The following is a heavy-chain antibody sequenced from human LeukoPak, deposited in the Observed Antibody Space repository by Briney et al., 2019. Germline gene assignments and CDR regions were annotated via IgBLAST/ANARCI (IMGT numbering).Heavy chain of an antibody. V-gene: IGHV4-59*01. Sequence: SETLSLTCTVSGGSISNYYWSWIRQPPGKGLEWIGYIYYSGSTNYNPSLKSRVTISVDTSKNQFSLKLSSVTAADTAVYYCARYLTATVTTNYGMDVWGQGTTVTVSS. CDR2: IYYSGST. CDR3: ARYLTATVTTNYGMDV. J-gene: IGHJ6*02. D-gene: IGHD4-17*01. CDR1: GGSISNYY.